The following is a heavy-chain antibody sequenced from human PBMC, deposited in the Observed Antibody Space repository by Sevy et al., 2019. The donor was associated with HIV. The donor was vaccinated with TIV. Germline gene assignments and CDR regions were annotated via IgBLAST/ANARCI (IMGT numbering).Heavy chain of an antibody. CDR3: ARAQQVTMLVVIGGLYFDF. CDR1: GFTFSSYW. Sequence: GGSLRLSCAASGFTFSSYWMTWVRQAPGKGLEWVANIKQDVGEKYYADSVKGRFTISRDNARNSLYLQMESLRAEDTAVYYCARAQQVTMLVVIGGLYFDFWGQGTLVTVSS. CDR2: IKQDVGEK. J-gene: IGHJ4*02. V-gene: IGHV3-7*01. D-gene: IGHD3-22*01.